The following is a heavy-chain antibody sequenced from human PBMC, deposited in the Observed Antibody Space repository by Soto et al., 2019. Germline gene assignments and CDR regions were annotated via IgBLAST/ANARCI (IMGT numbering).Heavy chain of an antibody. D-gene: IGHD1-7*01. CDR2: IIPIFGTA. Sequence: SVKVSCKASGGTFSSYSISWVRQAPGQGLEWMGGIIPIFGTANYAQKFQGRVTITADESTSTAYMELSSLRSEDTAVYYCARSITGTTSWFDPWGQGTLVTVSS. J-gene: IGHJ5*02. CDR3: ARSITGTTSWFDP. CDR1: GGTFSSYS. V-gene: IGHV1-69*13.